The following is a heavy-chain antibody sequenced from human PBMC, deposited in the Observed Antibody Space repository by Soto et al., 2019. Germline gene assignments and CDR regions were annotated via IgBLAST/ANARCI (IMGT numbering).Heavy chain of an antibody. CDR1: GFNFSSYA. J-gene: IGHJ4*02. CDR3: AREGYYDSSGYYGSDY. Sequence: PGGSLRLSCTASGFNFSSYAMHWVRQAPGKGLEYVSAISSNGGSTYYANSVKGRFTISRDNSKNTLYLQMGSLRAEDMAVYYCAREGYYDSSGYYGSDYWGQGTLVTVSS. D-gene: IGHD3-22*01. CDR2: ISSNGGST. V-gene: IGHV3-64*01.